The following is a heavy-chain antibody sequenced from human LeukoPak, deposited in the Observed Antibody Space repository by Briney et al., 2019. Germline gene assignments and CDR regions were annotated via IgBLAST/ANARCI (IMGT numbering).Heavy chain of an antibody. Sequence: SGPTLVKPTQTLTLTCTFSGFSLSTSGVGVGWIRQPPGKALEWLALIYWNDDKRYSPSLKGRLTITKDTSKNQVVLTMTNMDPVDTATYYCAHRSQVLVGATALYYFDYWGQGTLVTVSS. CDR1: GFSLSTSGVG. CDR2: IYWNDDK. J-gene: IGHJ4*02. CDR3: AHRSQVLVGATALYYFDY. D-gene: IGHD1-26*01. V-gene: IGHV2-5*01.